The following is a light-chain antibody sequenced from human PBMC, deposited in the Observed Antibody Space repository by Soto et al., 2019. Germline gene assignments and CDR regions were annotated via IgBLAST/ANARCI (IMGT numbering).Light chain of an antibody. V-gene: IGKV1-12*01. CDR1: PGISRW. Sequence: DIQMTQSPAFVSASVGDRVTITCRASPGISRWLAWYQQRPGKPPELLIYGASSLQSGVPSRFSGSGSGTDFTLSSSSLQPEDFATYYCQQDNSFPLTFGQGTRLEIK. CDR2: GAS. J-gene: IGKJ5*01. CDR3: QQDNSFPLT.